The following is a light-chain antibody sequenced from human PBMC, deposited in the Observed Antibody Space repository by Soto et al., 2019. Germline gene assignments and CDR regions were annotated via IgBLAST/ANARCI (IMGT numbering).Light chain of an antibody. V-gene: IGKV3-11*01. Sequence: VLTQSPPTLSLSPGDGATLSCRSSQSVSSYLAGYQQQPGHAARLLIYDASNRATGIPARFSGSGSGTDFTLPISSLEAQDSAVYYCQQRSNWPPTTFGQGTRLQI. CDR3: QQRSNWPPTT. J-gene: IGKJ5*01. CDR2: DAS. CDR1: QSVSSY.